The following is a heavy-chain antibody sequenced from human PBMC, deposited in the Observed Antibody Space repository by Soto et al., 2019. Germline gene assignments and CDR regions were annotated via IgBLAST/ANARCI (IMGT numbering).Heavy chain of an antibody. J-gene: IGHJ4*02. CDR2: ISYDGSNK. CDR1: GFTFSSYA. V-gene: IGHV3-30*04. Sequence: QVQLVESGGGVVQPGRSLRLSCAASGFTFSSYAMHWVRQAPGKGLEWVAVISYDGSNKYYADSVKGRFSISRDNSKNPLYRQMNSLRAEDTAVYYCARAGATIGRPDYWGQGTLVTVSS. D-gene: IGHD1-26*01. CDR3: ARAGATIGRPDY.